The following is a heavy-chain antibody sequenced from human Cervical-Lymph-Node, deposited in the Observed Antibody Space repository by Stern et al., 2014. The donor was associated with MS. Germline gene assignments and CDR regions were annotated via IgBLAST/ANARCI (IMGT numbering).Heavy chain of an antibody. CDR3: QAFPAY. CDR2: INPSIGVT. CDR1: GYSFTAYY. J-gene: IGHJ4*02. Sequence: VKLVESGAEVKKPGASVKVSCRSSGYSFTAYYFHWVRQAPGQGLELMGFINPSIGVTHYAQQFQGRVTMTRGSSMNTAYMEMSRLRSDDTAVYYCQAFPAYWGQGTLITVSS. V-gene: IGHV1-2*02.